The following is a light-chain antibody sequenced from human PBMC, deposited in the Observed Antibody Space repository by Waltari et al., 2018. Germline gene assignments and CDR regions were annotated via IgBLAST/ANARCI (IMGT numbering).Light chain of an antibody. Sequence: DIQLTQSPSFLSASVGDRVTITCRASQGINIYLAWYQQKPGKAPNLLIYAASTLQRGVPSRCSGSGSGTEFTLTISSLQPEDFATYYCQQLNSYPVTFGQGTKLEIK. CDR3: QQLNSYPVT. V-gene: IGKV1-9*01. J-gene: IGKJ2*01. CDR1: QGINIY. CDR2: AAS.